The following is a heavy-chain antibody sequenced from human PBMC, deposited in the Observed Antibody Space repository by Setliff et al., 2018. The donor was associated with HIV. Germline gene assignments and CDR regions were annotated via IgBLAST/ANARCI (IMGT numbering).Heavy chain of an antibody. CDR1: GYSFVNYH. CDR2: ISASSVNT. V-gene: IGHV1-18*01. CDR3: ARVPVGSYYHYMDV. Sequence: ASVKVSCKASGYSFVNYHIIWVRQAPGQGLEWVGSISASSVNTNFTQGRVTMTTDTSTRTAYMELRSLRSDDTAVYYCARVPVGSYYHYMDVWGKGTTVTVSS. J-gene: IGHJ6*03.